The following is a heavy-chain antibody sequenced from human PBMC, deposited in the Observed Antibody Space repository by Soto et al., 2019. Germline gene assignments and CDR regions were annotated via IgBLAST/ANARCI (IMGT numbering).Heavy chain of an antibody. V-gene: IGHV1-18*01. CDR1: GYTFTSYA. J-gene: IGHJ4*02. CDR3: ARDAPPSDD. CDR2: ISAYNGNT. Sequence: QVQLVQSGAEVKKPGASVKVSCKASGYTFTSYAISWVRQAPGQGLEWMGWISAYNGNTNHAQKLQGRVTLTTDTPASPAYMELRSLRWDVTAVYYCARDAPPSDDWGQGNLVTVSS.